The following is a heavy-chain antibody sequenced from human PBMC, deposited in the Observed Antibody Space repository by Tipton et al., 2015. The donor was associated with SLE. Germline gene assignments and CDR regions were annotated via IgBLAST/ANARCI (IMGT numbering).Heavy chain of an antibody. V-gene: IGHV3-48*03. CDR3: ARVRLGIWDY. CDR2: ISSSGSTI. J-gene: IGHJ4*02. D-gene: IGHD7-27*01. Sequence: SLRLSCAASGFTFSSYEMNWVRQAPGKGLEWVSYISSSGSTIYYADSVKGRFTISRDNAKNSLYLQMNNLRAEDTAVYYCARVRLGIWDYWGQGTLVTVSS. CDR1: GFTFSSYE.